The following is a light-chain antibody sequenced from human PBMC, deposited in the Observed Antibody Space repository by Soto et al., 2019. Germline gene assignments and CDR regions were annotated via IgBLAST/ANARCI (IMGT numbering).Light chain of an antibody. J-gene: IGLJ1*01. CDR2: DVS. CDR3: CSYAGSYNHV. CDR1: SSDVGAYNY. Sequence: QSALTQPRSVSGSPGQSVTISCTGTSSDVGAYNYVSWYQQHPGKAPKVMIYDVSKRPSGVPDRFSGSKSGTTASLTISGLQADDEADYYCCSYAGSYNHVFGSGTKLTVL. V-gene: IGLV2-11*01.